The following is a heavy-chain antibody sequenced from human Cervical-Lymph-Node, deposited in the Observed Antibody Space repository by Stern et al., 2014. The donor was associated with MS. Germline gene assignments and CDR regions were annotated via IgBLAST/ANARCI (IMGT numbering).Heavy chain of an antibody. Sequence: VQLVQSGAEVKKPGSSVKVSCQASGDILNAISWVRQAPGQGLEWMGRIIPTKDRVDYAQKFQGRVTKTADKATKTAYMELRSLTLENPAVYFWACSPRRESSTPSDYWGQGTLVTVSS. CDR2: IIPTKDRV. V-gene: IGHV1-69*04. D-gene: IGHD2-15*01. J-gene: IGHJ4*02. CDR1: GDILNA. CDR3: ACSPRRESSTPSDY.